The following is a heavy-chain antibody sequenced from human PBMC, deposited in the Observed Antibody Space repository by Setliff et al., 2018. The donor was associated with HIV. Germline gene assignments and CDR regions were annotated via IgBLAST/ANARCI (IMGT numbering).Heavy chain of an antibody. Sequence: SETLSLTCDVYGGSFSGYYWSWIRQPPGRGLEWIGEINHSGSTNYNPSLKSRVTIAVDTSKNQFSLKLSSVTAADTAVYYCARTRSDFWSGYSPYYYYYMDVWGKGTTVTVSS. J-gene: IGHJ6*03. V-gene: IGHV4-34*01. CDR3: ARTRSDFWSGYSPYYYYYMDV. CDR2: INHSGST. D-gene: IGHD3-3*01. CDR1: GGSFSGYY.